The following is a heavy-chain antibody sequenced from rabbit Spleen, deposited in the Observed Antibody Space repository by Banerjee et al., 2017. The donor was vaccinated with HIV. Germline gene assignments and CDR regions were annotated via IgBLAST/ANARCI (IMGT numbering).Heavy chain of an antibody. V-gene: IGHV1S40*01. CDR3: VRWGVDDYGGNL. Sequence: QSLEESGGDLVKPGASLTLTCTASGFSFSRIYWICWVRQAPGKGLEWIGCIYGGSSGASYYPNWAKGRFTISKTSSTAVTLQMTSLTAADTATYFCVRWGVDDYGGNLWGPGTLVTVS. CDR1: GFSFSRIYW. J-gene: IGHJ4*01. CDR2: IYGGSSGAS. D-gene: IGHD2-1*01.